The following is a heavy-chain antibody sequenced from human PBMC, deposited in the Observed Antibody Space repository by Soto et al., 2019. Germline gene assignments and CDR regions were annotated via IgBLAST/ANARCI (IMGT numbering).Heavy chain of an antibody. CDR2: MNSDGSST. D-gene: IGHD3-10*01. CDR3: ARAPYGSGTRFDY. CDR1: GFTLNSYW. J-gene: IGHJ4*02. V-gene: IGHV3-74*01. Sequence: GGSLRLSCAASGFTLNSYWMHWVRQAPGKGLMWVSRMNSDGSSTSYADSVKGRFTISRDNGMNTLYLQMNSLRVEDTAVYYCARAPYGSGTRFDYWGQGTLVTVS.